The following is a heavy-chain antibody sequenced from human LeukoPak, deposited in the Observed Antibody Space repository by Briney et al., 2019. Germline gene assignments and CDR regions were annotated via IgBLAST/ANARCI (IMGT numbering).Heavy chain of an antibody. CDR3: VRVRSSSYYDSSGGFDY. J-gene: IGHJ4*02. CDR2: ISSNGGST. V-gene: IGHV3-64D*06. D-gene: IGHD3-22*01. Sequence: QSGGSLRLSCSASGFTFSSYAMRWVRQAPGKGLEYVSAISSNGGSTYYADSVEGRFTISRDNSKNTLYLQMSSLRAEDTAVYYCVRVRSSSYYDSSGGFDYWGQGTLVTVSS. CDR1: GFTFSSYA.